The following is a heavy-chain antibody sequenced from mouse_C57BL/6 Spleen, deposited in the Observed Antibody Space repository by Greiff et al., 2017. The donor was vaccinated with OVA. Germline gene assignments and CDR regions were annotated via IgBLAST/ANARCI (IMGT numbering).Heavy chain of an antibody. CDR2: IWSDGST. CDR1: GFSLTSYG. J-gene: IGHJ4*01. D-gene: IGHD2-5*01. Sequence: QVQLQQSGPGLVAPSQSLSITCTVSGFSLTSYGVHWVRQPPGKGLEWLVVIWSDGSTTYNSALKSRLSISKDNSKSQVFLKMNSLQTDDTAMYYCARHDSNYEGGAMDYWGQGTSVTGAS. CDR3: ARHDSNYEGGAMDY. V-gene: IGHV2-6-1*01.